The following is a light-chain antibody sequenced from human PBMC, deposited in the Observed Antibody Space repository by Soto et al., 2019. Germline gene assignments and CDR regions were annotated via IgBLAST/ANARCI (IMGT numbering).Light chain of an antibody. CDR1: QSVSSSS. V-gene: IGKV3D-20*02. J-gene: IGKJ1*01. CDR2: DAS. CDR3: QQYNNWPRT. Sequence: EMVLTQSPATLSLSTGERATLSCRASQSVSSSSLAWYQQKRGQAPRLLIHDASSRATGIPDRFSGSGSGTDFTLTISRLEPEDFAVYYCQQYNNWPRTFGQGTKVDIK.